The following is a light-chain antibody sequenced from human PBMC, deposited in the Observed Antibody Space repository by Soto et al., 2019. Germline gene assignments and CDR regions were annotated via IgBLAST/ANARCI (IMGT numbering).Light chain of an antibody. J-gene: IGKJ1*01. Sequence: EIVLTQSPGTLSMSPGERATLSCWASQSICCNYLAWYPQKPGQAPRLLIYGASSRATGIPDRFSGSGSGTDFTLTISRLEAEDFAVYYCQQYGSSPRTFGQGTKVEFK. CDR1: QSICCNY. CDR2: GAS. CDR3: QQYGSSPRT. V-gene: IGKV3-20*01.